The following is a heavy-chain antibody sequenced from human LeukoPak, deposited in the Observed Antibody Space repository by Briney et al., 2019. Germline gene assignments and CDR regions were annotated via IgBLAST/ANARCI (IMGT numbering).Heavy chain of an antibody. J-gene: IGHJ4*02. CDR2: ISGSGGST. D-gene: IGHD3-22*01. V-gene: IGHV3-23*01. Sequence: GGSLRLSCAASGFTLSSYAMSCVRQAPGKGLEWVSAISGSGGSTYYADSVKGRFSISRDNSKNTLYLQMNSLRAEDTAVYYCAKGATITMIVVYFDYWGQGALVTVSS. CDR1: GFTLSSYA. CDR3: AKGATITMIVVYFDY.